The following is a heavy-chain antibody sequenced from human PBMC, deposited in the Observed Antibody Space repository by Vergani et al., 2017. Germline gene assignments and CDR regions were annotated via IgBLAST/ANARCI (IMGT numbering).Heavy chain of an antibody. D-gene: IGHD2-2*01. J-gene: IGHJ4*02. CDR3: ARDRVPASVAPFDY. Sequence: EVQLVESGGGLVQPGGSLRLSCAASGFTFSSYWMSWVRQAPGKGLEWVANIKQDGSEKYYVDSVKGRFTISRDNAKNSLYLQMNSLRAEDTAVYYCARDRVPASVAPFDYWGQGTLVTVSS. V-gene: IGHV3-7*01. CDR2: IKQDGSEK. CDR1: GFTFSSYW.